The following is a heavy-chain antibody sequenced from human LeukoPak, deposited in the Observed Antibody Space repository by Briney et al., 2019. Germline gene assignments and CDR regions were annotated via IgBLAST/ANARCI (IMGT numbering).Heavy chain of an antibody. CDR3: ARGRATGRSGGDY. CDR2: IYSGDIT. Sequence: GGSLRLSCAASGFTVSNNYMSWVRQAPGKGLEWVSVIYSGDITYYADSVKGRFTISRDNAENSLYLQMNSLRDEDTAVYYCARGRATGRSGGDYWGQGTLVTVSS. CDR1: GFTVSNNY. D-gene: IGHD3-9*01. J-gene: IGHJ4*02. V-gene: IGHV3-53*01.